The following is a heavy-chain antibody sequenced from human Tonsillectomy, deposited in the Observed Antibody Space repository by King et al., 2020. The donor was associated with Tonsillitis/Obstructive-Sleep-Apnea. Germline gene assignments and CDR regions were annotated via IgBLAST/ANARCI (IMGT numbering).Heavy chain of an antibody. D-gene: IGHD2-15*01. J-gene: IGHJ4*02. CDR2: INHSGST. CDR3: ARGEDEGKNFDY. CDR1: GGSLGGHY. V-gene: IGHV4-34*01. Sequence: VQLQQWGAGLLKPSETLSLTCAVYGGSLGGHYWGWIRQPPGKGLEWIGEINHSGSTNYNPSLKSRVTISVDTSKNQFSLKLSSVTAADTAVYYCARGEDEGKNFDYWGQGTLVTVSS.